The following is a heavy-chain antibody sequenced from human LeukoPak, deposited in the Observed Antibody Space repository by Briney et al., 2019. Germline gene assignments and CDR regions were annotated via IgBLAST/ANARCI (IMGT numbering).Heavy chain of an antibody. CDR3: ATSYYYDSSGYLGPPFDY. CDR1: GGSFSGYY. V-gene: IGHV4-34*12. D-gene: IGHD3-22*01. Sequence: PSETLSLTCAVYGGSFSGYYWSWIRQPPGKGLEWIGEIIHSGSTNYNPSLKSRVTISVDTSKNQFSLKLSSVTAADTAVYYCATSYYYDSSGYLGPPFDYWGQGTLVTVSS. J-gene: IGHJ4*02. CDR2: IIHSGST.